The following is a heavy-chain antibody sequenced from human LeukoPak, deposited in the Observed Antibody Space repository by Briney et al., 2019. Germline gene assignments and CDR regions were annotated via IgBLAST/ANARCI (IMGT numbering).Heavy chain of an antibody. J-gene: IGHJ3*02. D-gene: IGHD4-17*01. CDR1: ADSFSSHY. Sequence: SETLSLTCAVSADSFSSHYWTWIRQAPGKGLGWIGYISYIGTTTYNPSLKSRVTISIDTSKNQFSLKLSSVTAADAAVYYCARDLVTVTKGFDIWGQGTMVSVSS. CDR2: ISYIGTT. V-gene: IGHV4-59*11. CDR3: ARDLVTVTKGFDI.